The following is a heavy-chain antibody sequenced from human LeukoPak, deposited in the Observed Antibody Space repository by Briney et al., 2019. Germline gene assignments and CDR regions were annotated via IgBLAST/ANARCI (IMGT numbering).Heavy chain of an antibody. Sequence: PGGSLRLSCAASGFTFSSYAMHWVRQAPGKGLEWVAVISYDGSNKYYADSVKGRFTISRDNAKNSLYLQMNSLRAEDTALYYCAKDSVTTDGAFDYWGQGTLVTVSS. V-gene: IGHV3-30-3*01. D-gene: IGHD4-17*01. J-gene: IGHJ4*02. CDR3: AKDSVTTDGAFDY. CDR1: GFTFSSYA. CDR2: ISYDGSNK.